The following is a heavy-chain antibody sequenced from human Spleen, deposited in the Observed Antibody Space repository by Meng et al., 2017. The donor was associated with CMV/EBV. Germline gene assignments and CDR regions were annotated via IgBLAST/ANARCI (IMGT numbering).Heavy chain of an antibody. Sequence: CAASGFSFSDYSMSWIRQAPGKGLEWVSYISNGGSSIYYADSVQGRFTISRDNAKNSLYLQMNSLRADDTAVYYCARNFYSYSFLDYWGQGTLVTVSS. D-gene: IGHD2-21*01. CDR1: GFSFSDYS. CDR3: ARNFYSYSFLDY. J-gene: IGHJ4*02. CDR2: ISNGGSSI. V-gene: IGHV3-11*01.